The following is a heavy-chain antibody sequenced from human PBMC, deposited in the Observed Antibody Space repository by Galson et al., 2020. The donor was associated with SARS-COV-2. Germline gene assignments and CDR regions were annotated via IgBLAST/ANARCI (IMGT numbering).Heavy chain of an antibody. V-gene: IGHV3-74*01. CDR2: INSEGGRT. Sequence: GESLKISCAASGFTFRTYWMHWVRQAPGKGLVWVARINSEGGRTIYADSVKGRFTISRDNAKNTLYLQMNSVRAEDTAAYFCAREGEDTWYDYVMDVGGQGTTVTVS. CDR3: AREGEDTWYDYVMDV. CDR1: GFTFRTYW. D-gene: IGHD3-16*01. J-gene: IGHJ6*02.